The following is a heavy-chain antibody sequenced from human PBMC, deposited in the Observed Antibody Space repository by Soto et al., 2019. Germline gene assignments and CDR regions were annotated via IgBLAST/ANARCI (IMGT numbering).Heavy chain of an antibody. V-gene: IGHV3-33*05. J-gene: IGHJ4*02. Sequence: QVQLVESGGGVVQPGTSLRLSCVGSGFTFRSYVIHWVRQAPGKGLEWVALTSYAGSNNFYGDSVKGRFTISRDNSRNTVELQMASLRLEDTALYYCARWGTTGGLDVWGQGTLVSVSS. CDR3: ARWGTTGGLDV. CDR2: TSYAGSNN. D-gene: IGHD3-16*01. CDR1: GFTFRSYV.